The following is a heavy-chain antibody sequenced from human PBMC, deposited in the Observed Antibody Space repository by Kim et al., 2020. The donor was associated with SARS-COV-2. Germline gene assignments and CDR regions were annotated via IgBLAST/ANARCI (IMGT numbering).Heavy chain of an antibody. D-gene: IGHD5-18*01. Sequence: YNPSLKSRVSISVDTSKNQSSLTLSSVAAADTAVYYCAAGPYSYGYYYMDVWGKGTTVKVSS. CDR3: AAGPYSYGYYYMDV. V-gene: IGHV4-59*01. J-gene: IGHJ6*03.